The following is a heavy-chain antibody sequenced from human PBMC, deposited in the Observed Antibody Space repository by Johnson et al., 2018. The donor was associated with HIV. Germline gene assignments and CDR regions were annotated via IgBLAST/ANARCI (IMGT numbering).Heavy chain of an antibody. Sequence: VQLVESGGGLVQPWWSLILSCSASVFPLSIYAVCSVRQAPGKGLEWVSALSASCGRTYFAVSVKGRFTVPRDNSKNTLYLQMNSLRAEDTAVYYCAKDRRTMIVVAPPLGAFDIWGQGTMVTVSS. CDR1: VFPLSIYA. J-gene: IGHJ3*02. CDR2: LSASCGRT. V-gene: IGHV3-23*04. CDR3: AKDRRTMIVVAPPLGAFDI. D-gene: IGHD3-22*01.